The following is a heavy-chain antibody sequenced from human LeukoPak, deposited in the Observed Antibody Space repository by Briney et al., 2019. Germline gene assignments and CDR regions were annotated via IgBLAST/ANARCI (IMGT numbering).Heavy chain of an antibody. D-gene: IGHD2-2*01. CDR2: ISSSGSTI. Sequence: GGSLRLSCAASGFTFSDYYMSWIRQAPGKGLEWVSYISSSGSTIYYADSVKGRFTISRDNSKNTLYLQMNSLRAEDTAVYYCAKDSYPYCSSTSCYAVVFWGQGTMVTVSS. J-gene: IGHJ3*01. CDR3: AKDSYPYCSSTSCYAVVF. V-gene: IGHV3-11*04. CDR1: GFTFSDYY.